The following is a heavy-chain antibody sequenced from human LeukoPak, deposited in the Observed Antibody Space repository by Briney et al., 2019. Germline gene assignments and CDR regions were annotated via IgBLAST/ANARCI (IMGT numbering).Heavy chain of an antibody. CDR2: IRSSSSYI. D-gene: IGHD3-22*01. CDR1: GFTFSSYS. CDR3: ARDTLSYYYDSSGSGP. J-gene: IGHJ5*02. Sequence: PGGSLRLSCAASGFTFSSYSLNWVRQARGKGLEWVSSIRSSSSYIYYADSVKGRFTISRDNAKNSLYLQMNSLRAEDTAVYYCARDTLSYYYDSSGSGPWGQGTLVTVSS. V-gene: IGHV3-21*01.